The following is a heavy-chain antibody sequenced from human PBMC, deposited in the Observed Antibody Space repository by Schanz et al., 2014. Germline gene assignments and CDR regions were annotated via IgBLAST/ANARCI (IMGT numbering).Heavy chain of an antibody. V-gene: IGHV3-23*04. D-gene: IGHD6-13*01. Sequence: EVQLVESGGDLVQPGGSLSLSCAASGFTFSNYAMSWVRQAPGKGLDWVSIISGTGSTPYYADSVKGRYTISRDIAKNSLSLQMNSLRAEDTAVYYCARGYSNIWSPMAYWGQGTLVAVSS. CDR1: GFTFSNYA. J-gene: IGHJ4*02. CDR2: ISGTGSTP. CDR3: ARGYSNIWSPMAY.